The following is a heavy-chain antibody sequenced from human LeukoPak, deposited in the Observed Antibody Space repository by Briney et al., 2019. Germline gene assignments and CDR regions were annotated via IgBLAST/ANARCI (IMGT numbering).Heavy chain of an antibody. V-gene: IGHV3-21*01. CDR2: ISSSSSYI. D-gene: IGHD3-10*01. Sequence: PGGSLRLSCAASGFTFSSYSMNWVRQAPGKGLEWVSSISSSSSYIYYADSVKGRFTISRDNAKNSLYLQMNSLRAEDTAVYYCARSLEVPIPLPFDYWGQGTLVTVSS. J-gene: IGHJ4*02. CDR3: ARSLEVPIPLPFDY. CDR1: GFTFSSYS.